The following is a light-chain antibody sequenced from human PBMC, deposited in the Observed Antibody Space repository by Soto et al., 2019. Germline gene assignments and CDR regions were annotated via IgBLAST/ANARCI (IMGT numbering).Light chain of an antibody. J-gene: IGKJ1*01. CDR3: LQDYGDSWT. Sequence: IQMTQSPSSVSASVGEKITVTCLARRDVGSDVSWYQQKPGQAPKXIIYAASNLYTGVPSRFSGSRSGTECTLTISSLQPEDVASYYCLQDYGDSWTFGQGTKVDI. CDR1: RDVGSD. CDR2: AAS. V-gene: IGKV1-6*01.